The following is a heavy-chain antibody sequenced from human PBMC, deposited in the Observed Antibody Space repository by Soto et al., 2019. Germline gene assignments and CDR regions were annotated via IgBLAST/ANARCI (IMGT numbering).Heavy chain of an antibody. D-gene: IGHD6-13*01. J-gene: IGHJ4*02. V-gene: IGHV3-23*01. CDR1: GFTFSSYA. CDR2: ISGSGGST. Sequence: EVQLLESGGGLVQPGGSLRLSCAASGFTFSSYAMSWVRQAPGKGLEWVSAISGSGGSTYYEDSVKGRFTISRDISKNTLYLQMNSLRAEDTAVYYCATVIAAAGSGYWGQGTLVTVSS. CDR3: ATVIAAAGSGY.